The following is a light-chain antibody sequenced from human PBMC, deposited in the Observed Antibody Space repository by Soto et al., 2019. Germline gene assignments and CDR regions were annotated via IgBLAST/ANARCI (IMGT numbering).Light chain of an antibody. V-gene: IGLV2-14*03. CDR1: SSDVGGYNY. CDR2: DVT. J-gene: IGLJ1*01. CDR3: SSYTSSSTYV. Sequence: QAVLTQPASVSGSPGKSITISCTGTSSDVGGYNYVSWYQQHPGKAPKLMIYDVTNRPSGVSNRFSGSKSGYTASLTISGLQAEDEADYYCSSYTSSSTYVFGTGTKVTVL.